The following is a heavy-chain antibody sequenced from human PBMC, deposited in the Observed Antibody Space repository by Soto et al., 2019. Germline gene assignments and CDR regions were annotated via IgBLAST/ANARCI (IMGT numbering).Heavy chain of an antibody. CDR2: INHSGST. V-gene: IGHV4-34*01. CDR1: GGSFSGYY. D-gene: IGHD6-13*01. CDR3: ARGLPPWQLGPLDY. J-gene: IGHJ4*02. Sequence: SETLSLTCAVYGGSFSGYYWSWIRQPPGKGLEWIGEINHSGSTNYNPSLKSRVTISVDTSKNQFSLKLSSVTAADTAVYYCARGLPPWQLGPLDYWGQGTQVTVSS.